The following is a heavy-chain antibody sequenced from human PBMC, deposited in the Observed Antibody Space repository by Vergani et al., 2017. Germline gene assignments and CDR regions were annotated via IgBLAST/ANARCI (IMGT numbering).Heavy chain of an antibody. CDR3: ARERVGATPYYYYYYGMDV. V-gene: IGHV3-23*01. D-gene: IGHD1-26*01. Sequence: EVQLLESGGGLVQPGGSLRLSCAASGFTFSSYAMSWVRQAPGKGLEWVSAISGSGGSTYYADSVKGRFTISRDNSKNTLYLQMNSLRAEDTAVYYCARERVGATPYYYYYYGMDVWGQGTTVTVSS. J-gene: IGHJ6*02. CDR2: ISGSGGST. CDR1: GFTFSSYA.